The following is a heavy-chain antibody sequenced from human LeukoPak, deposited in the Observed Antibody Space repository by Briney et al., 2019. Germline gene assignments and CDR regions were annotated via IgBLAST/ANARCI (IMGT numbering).Heavy chain of an antibody. CDR3: ARDPSNGYPTFDN. CDR1: GGSISSYY. V-gene: IGHV4-4*07. D-gene: IGHD5-24*01. J-gene: IGHJ4*02. Sequence: SETLSLTCTVSGGSISSYYWTWIRQPAGKGLEWIGRIYSSGTTNYNPSLKSRVTMSVDTSKNQLSLKLSSVTAADTAVYFCARDPSNGYPTFDNWGQGTLVTVSS. CDR2: IYSSGTT.